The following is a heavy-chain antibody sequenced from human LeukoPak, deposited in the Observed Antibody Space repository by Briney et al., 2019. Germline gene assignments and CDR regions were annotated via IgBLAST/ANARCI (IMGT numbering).Heavy chain of an antibody. D-gene: IGHD3-9*01. V-gene: IGHV1-2*02. J-gene: IGHJ4*02. CDR1: GYTFIGYY. Sequence: ASVKVSCKASGYTFIGYYIHWVRQAPGQGLEWMGWINPSSGGTNYAQKFQGRVTMTRDTSISTAYMELSRLRFDDTAVYYCARSPDILTGENFDYWGQGTLVTVSS. CDR2: INPSSGGT. CDR3: ARSPDILTGENFDY.